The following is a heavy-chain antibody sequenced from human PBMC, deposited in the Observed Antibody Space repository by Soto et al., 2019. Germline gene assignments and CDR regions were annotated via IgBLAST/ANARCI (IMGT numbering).Heavy chain of an antibody. CDR3: AKEGVRGVTGYGMDV. V-gene: IGHV3-30*18. D-gene: IGHD3-10*01. CDR1: GFTFSSYG. CDR2: ISYDGRNK. J-gene: IGHJ6*02. Sequence: GGSLRLSCAASGFTFSSYGMHWVRQAPGKGLEWVAVISYDGRNKYYADSVKGRFTISRDNSKNTLYLQMNSLRAEDTAVYYCAKEGVRGVTGYGMDVWGQGTTVTVSS.